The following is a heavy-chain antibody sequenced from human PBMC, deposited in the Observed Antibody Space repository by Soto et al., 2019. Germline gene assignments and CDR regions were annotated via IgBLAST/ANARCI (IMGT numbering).Heavy chain of an antibody. CDR2: INWDDEK. Sequence: SGPTLVNPTQTLTLTCTFSGFSLSTNGMCVSWIRQPPGKALEWLALINWDDEKFYTTSLRTRHTISKDTSNNQVVLTVTNMDPVDTATYYCARIKGPYDAFDIWGQGTMVPVPS. J-gene: IGHJ3*02. CDR1: GFSLSTNGMC. CDR3: ARIKGPYDAFDI. V-gene: IGHV2-70*01.